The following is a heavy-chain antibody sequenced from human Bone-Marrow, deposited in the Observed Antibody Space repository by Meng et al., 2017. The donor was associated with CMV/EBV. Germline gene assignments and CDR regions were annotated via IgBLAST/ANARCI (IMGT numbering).Heavy chain of an antibody. Sequence: QVALVETGGGVVQPVRSLGLSCAVSGFTFSSYAMHWVRQAPGKGLEWVAVISYDGSNKYYADSVKGRFTISRDNSKNTLYLQMNSLRAEDTAVYYCARRWIQLWLADYWGQGTLVTVSS. D-gene: IGHD5-18*01. CDR2: ISYDGSNK. J-gene: IGHJ4*02. CDR3: ARRWIQLWLADY. V-gene: IGHV3-30-3*01. CDR1: GFTFSSYA.